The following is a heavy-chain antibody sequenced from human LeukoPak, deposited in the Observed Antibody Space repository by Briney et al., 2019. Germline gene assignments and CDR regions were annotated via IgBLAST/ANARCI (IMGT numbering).Heavy chain of an antibody. D-gene: IGHD5-12*01. V-gene: IGHV1-24*01. CDR1: GYTLTELS. Sequence: ASVKVSCKVSGYTLTELSIHWVRQAPGKGLEWMGGFDPEDAETIYARKIQGRVSMTEDTSTDTAFMELSSLRSEDTAVYYCAIWWLRLSAFDYWGRGTLVTVSS. CDR3: AIWWLRLSAFDY. CDR2: FDPEDAET. J-gene: IGHJ4*02.